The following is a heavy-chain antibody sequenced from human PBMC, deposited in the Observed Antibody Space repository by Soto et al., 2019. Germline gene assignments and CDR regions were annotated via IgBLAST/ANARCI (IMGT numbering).Heavy chain of an antibody. D-gene: IGHD2-8*01. CDR1: GYTFTSYD. J-gene: IGHJ5*02. Sequence: QVQLVQSGAEVKKPGASVKVSCKASGYTFTSYDSNWVRQATGQGLEWMGWMNPNSGNTGYAQKFQGRVTMTRNTSISTDYMELSSLRSEDTAVYYCARGNGRWGPRTMGWFDPWGQGTLVTVSS. CDR3: ARGNGRWGPRTMGWFDP. V-gene: IGHV1-8*01. CDR2: MNPNSGNT.